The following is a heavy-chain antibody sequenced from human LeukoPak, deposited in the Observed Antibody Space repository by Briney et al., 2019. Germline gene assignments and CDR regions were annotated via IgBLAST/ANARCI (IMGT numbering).Heavy chain of an antibody. Sequence: ASVKVSCKASGYTFTDYYMHWVRQAPGQGLEWMGCINLYSGGAHYAQKFQDWLSMTRDTSINTAYMELSSLRSDDTAVYYCARDLPSWYQRVAFDIWGQGTMVTVSS. V-gene: IGHV1-2*04. CDR2: INLYSGGA. D-gene: IGHD2-15*01. CDR3: ARDLPSWYQRVAFDI. CDR1: GYTFTDYY. J-gene: IGHJ3*02.